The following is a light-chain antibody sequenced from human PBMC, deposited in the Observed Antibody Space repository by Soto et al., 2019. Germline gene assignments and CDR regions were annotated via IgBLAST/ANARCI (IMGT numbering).Light chain of an antibody. V-gene: IGKV3-15*01. CDR1: QSVSSN. Sequence: EIVSTQSPGTLSLSPGERATLSCRASQSVSSNLAWYQQKPGQAPRLLIYAASTRATDIPARFSGSGSGTEFTLTISSLQSEDFAIYFCQQYNNWPITFGQGTRLGI. J-gene: IGKJ5*01. CDR2: AAS. CDR3: QQYNNWPIT.